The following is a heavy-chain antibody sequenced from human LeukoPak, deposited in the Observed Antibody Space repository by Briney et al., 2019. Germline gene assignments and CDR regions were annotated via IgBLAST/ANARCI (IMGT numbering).Heavy chain of an antibody. D-gene: IGHD6-19*01. J-gene: IGHJ4*02. CDR2: ISSDGSQK. CDR1: GFTFSNSV. V-gene: IGHV3-30*19. Sequence: GGSLRLSCAASGFTFSNSVIHWVRQAPGKGLEWVAIISSDGSQKYYADSVQGRFTISRDNSKNTLFLQMNSLRAEDTAVYYCTRPSGGSGWYYDYWGQGTLVSVSS. CDR3: TRPSGGSGWYYDY.